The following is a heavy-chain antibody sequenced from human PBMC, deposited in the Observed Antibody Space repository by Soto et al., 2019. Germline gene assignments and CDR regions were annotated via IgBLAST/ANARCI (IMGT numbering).Heavy chain of an antibody. Sequence: QVQLVQSGAEVKKPGSSVKVSCKASGGTFSSYAISWVRQAPGQGLEWMGGIIPIFGTANYAQKFQGRVTITADESTSTAYMELSSLRSEDTAVYYCVRDRLGHSGYDSTPRDYYYGMDVWGQGTTVTVSS. CDR1: GGTFSSYA. CDR2: IIPIFGTA. V-gene: IGHV1-69*01. CDR3: VRDRLGHSGYDSTPRDYYYGMDV. D-gene: IGHD5-12*01. J-gene: IGHJ6*02.